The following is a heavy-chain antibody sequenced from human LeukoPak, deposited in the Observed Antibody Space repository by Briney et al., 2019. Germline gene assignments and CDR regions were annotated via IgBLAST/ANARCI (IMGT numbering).Heavy chain of an antibody. V-gene: IGHV4-59*08. J-gene: IGHJ5*02. D-gene: IGHD7-27*01. CDR1: GGSITSHW. Sequence: PSETLSLTCSISGGSITSHWWSWIRQPPGKGLEWIAYTFYTGSTNYNPSLKSRVTISMDTSKNQVSLKLSSVTAADTAVYYCARHSSITGGRLSGYWLDPWGQGTLVTVSS. CDR2: TFYTGST. CDR3: ARHSSITGGRLSGYWLDP.